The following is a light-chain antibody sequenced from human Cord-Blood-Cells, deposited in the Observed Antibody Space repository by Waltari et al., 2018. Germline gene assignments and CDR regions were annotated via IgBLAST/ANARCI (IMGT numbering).Light chain of an antibody. J-gene: IGLJ2*01. CDR1: SSNIRSNT. CDR3: ADWDDSLNGVV. V-gene: IGLV1-44*01. Sequence: QSPTTQPPEPSGAAGERGAIPCSGSSSNIRSNTVNWYQQLPGTAPKPLIYSNNQRPSGVPDRFSGSTSGTSASLAISGLQSGDGSDYCCADWDDSLNGVVFGGGTKLTVL. CDR2: SNN.